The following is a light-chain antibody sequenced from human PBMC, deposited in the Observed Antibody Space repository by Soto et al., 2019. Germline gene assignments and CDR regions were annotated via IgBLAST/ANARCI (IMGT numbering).Light chain of an antibody. CDR2: LAS. CDR3: QQYGSSSRT. CDR1: QSISTS. J-gene: IGKJ1*01. V-gene: IGKV1-5*03. Sequence: DIQMAQSPSTLSAFVGDRVTTNCRASQSISTSLAWYQQTQRKAPKLLIYLASTLESGVPARFRGSGSATECTLSISRLQPDDFETYYGQQYGSSSRTFGQGTKVDIK.